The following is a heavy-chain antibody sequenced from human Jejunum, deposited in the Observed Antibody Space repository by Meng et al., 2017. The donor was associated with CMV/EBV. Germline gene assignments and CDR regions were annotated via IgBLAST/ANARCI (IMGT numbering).Heavy chain of an antibody. J-gene: IGHJ5*02. CDR2: ISAYSGDT. CDR3: ARYGDRIRLWGPS. V-gene: IGHV1-2*06. D-gene: IGHD7-27*01. Sequence: YGFTCTDYSMHWVRHAPGQGLEWMGRISAYSGDTNNEQKFHGRVTITRDTSTSTADLELNRLTSDDTAVYLCARYGDRIRLWGPSWGQGTMVTVSS. CDR1: GFTCTDYS.